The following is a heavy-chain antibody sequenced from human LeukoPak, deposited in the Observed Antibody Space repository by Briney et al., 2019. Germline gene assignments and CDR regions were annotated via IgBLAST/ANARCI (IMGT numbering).Heavy chain of an antibody. CDR2: INPRGGSP. V-gene: IGHV1-46*01. D-gene: IGHD6-19*01. Sequence: VASVKVSCKASGDTFTSYYMHWVRQAPGQGLEWLGIINPRGGSPSYAQKFQGRVTLTRDTSTSTVYMELSSLSSEDTAVYYCAREHTAVAGPKPAFDIWGQGTMVTVSS. J-gene: IGHJ3*02. CDR1: GDTFTSYY. CDR3: AREHTAVAGPKPAFDI.